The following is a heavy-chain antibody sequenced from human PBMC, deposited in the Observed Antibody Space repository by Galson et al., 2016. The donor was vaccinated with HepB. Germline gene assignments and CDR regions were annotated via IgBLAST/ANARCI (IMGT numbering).Heavy chain of an antibody. CDR3: ASLGERITIFGVVRGSYAPFDY. J-gene: IGHJ4*02. CDR1: GDSINNTSYY. Sequence: SETLSLTCTVSGDSINNTSYYWGWIRQPPGKGLEWIASIYYGGSIYYNPSLKSRVTISLDTSKNQFSLRLNSVTAADTAVYYCASLGERITIFGVVRGSYAPFDYWGQGTLVTVSS. D-gene: IGHD3-3*01. V-gene: IGHV4-39*01. CDR2: IYYGGSI.